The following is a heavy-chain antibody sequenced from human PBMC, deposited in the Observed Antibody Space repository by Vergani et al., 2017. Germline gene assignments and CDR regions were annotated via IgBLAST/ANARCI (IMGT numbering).Heavy chain of an antibody. CDR3: ARRGDYXDSSGYPGGDAFDI. Sequence: QVQLVQSGAEVKKPGSSVKVSCKASGGTFSSYAISWVRQAPGQGLEWMGRIIPIFGTANYAQKFQGRVTITADESTSTAYMELSSLRSEDTAVYYCARRGDYXDSSGYPGGDAFDIWGQGTMVTVSS. CDR2: IIPIFGTA. D-gene: IGHD3-22*01. J-gene: IGHJ3*02. V-gene: IGHV1-69*13. CDR1: GGTFSSYA.